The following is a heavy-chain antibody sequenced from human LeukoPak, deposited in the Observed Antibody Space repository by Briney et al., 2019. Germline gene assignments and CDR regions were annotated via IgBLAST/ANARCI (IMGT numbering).Heavy chain of an antibody. D-gene: IGHD1-26*01. V-gene: IGHV3-48*03. J-gene: IGHJ4*02. CDR2: ISESGSSM. Sequence: GGSLRLSCAASGFSFSNYEMSWVRQAPGEGLEWASYISESGSSMYYADSVKGRFTISRDNTKNSLFLQMNSLRAEDTAVYYCTRDHLGGTVAFDYWGQGTLVTVSS. CDR1: GFSFSNYE. CDR3: TRDHLGGTVAFDY.